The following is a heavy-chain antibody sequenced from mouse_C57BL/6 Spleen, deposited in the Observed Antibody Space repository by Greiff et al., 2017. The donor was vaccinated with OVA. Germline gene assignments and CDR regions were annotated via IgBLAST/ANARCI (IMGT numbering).Heavy chain of an antibody. D-gene: IGHD3-2*02. Sequence: QVQLQQSGAELVRPGSSVKLSCKASGYTFTSYWMHWVKQRPIQGLEWIGNIDPSDSETHYNQKFKDKATLTVDKSSSTAYMQLSSLTSEDSAVYYCAGTAQATEFAYWGQGTLVTVSA. CDR1: GYTFTSYW. CDR3: AGTAQATEFAY. V-gene: IGHV1-52*01. CDR2: IDPSDSET. J-gene: IGHJ3*01.